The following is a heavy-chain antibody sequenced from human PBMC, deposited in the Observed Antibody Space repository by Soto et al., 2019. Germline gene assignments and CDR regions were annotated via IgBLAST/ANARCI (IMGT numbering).Heavy chain of an antibody. CDR2: ISAYNGNT. V-gene: IGHV1-18*01. D-gene: IGHD6-19*01. Sequence: ASVKVSCKASGYTFTSYGISWVRQALGQGLEWMGWISAYNGNTNYAQKLQGRVTMTTDTSTSTAYMELRSLRSDDTAVYYCARAVAVAGTWDYYYMDVWGKGTTVTVSS. J-gene: IGHJ6*03. CDR3: ARAVAVAGTWDYYYMDV. CDR1: GYTFTSYG.